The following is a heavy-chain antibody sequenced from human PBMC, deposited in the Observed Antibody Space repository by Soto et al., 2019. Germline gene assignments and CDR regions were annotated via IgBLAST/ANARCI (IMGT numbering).Heavy chain of an antibody. CDR2: VYYTGRA. CDR3: ARQNGMGFDS. J-gene: IGHJ4*02. CDR1: GGSIRSVSDF. Sequence: PSETLSLTCTVSGGSIRSVSDFWGWIRQPPGKGLEWIGSVYYTGRAYYNSSLESRVTISVDTSKKEFPLKLNFVTAADTAVYYCARQNGMGFDSWGQGTLVTVSS. V-gene: IGHV4-39*01. D-gene: IGHD1-26*01.